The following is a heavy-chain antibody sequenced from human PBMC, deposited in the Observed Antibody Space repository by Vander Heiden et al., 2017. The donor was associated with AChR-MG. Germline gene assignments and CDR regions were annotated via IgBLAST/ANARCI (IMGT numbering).Heavy chain of an antibody. J-gene: IGHJ2*01. V-gene: IGHV3-33*01. CDR2: MTSDASKI. CDR3: ARDSDTSGLYWFFDL. D-gene: IGHD6-19*01. Sequence: QVQLVESGGGVVQSGTSLRLSCEASGFIFSHYGMHWVRQAPGKGLEGGAAMTSDASKIYYIDAVKGRFTIFRDNSKNTLYLQMNSLRVEDTAVYYCARDSDTSGLYWFFDLWGRGTLVTVS. CDR1: GFIFSHYG.